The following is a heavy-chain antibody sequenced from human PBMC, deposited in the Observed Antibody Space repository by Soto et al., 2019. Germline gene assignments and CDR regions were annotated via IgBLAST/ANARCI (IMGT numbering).Heavy chain of an antibody. CDR3: AREANWNYEMGNYFDN. V-gene: IGHV4-30-4*01. J-gene: IGHJ4*02. CDR1: GGSISSGDYY. D-gene: IGHD1-7*01. CDR2: IFYSGST. Sequence: SETLSLTCTVSGGSISSGDYYWSWIRQPPGKGLEWIGYIFYSGSTYYNPSLESRVTISIDTSENQFSLRLSSVTAADTAVYYXAREANWNYEMGNYFDNWGQGTLVTVSS.